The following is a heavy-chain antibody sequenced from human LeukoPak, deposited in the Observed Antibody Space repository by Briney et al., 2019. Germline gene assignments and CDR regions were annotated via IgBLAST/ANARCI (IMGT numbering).Heavy chain of an antibody. CDR3: ARDSVYGDYAFADY. CDR1: GYTFTSYA. Sequence: ASVKVSCKASGYTFTSYAMHWVRQAPGQRLEWMGWINAGNGNTKYSQKFQGRVTITRDTSASTAYMELSSLRSEDTAVYYCARDSVYGDYAFADYWDQGTLVTVSS. V-gene: IGHV1-3*01. D-gene: IGHD4-17*01. CDR2: INAGNGNT. J-gene: IGHJ4*02.